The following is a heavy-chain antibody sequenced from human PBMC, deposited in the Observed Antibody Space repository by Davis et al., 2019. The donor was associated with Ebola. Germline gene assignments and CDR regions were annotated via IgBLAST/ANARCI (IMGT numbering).Heavy chain of an antibody. V-gene: IGHV1-18*01. J-gene: IGHJ5*02. CDR2: ISAYNGNT. D-gene: IGHD2-15*01. CDR1: GYTFTNYG. Sequence: ASVKVSCKPSGYTFTNYGISWVRQPPGQGLEWVGWISAYNGNTYSAQKFQGRVTMTTDTSTSTAYMELRSLRSDDTAVYYCARDVVVVAPTDWFDPWGQGTLVTVSS. CDR3: ARDVVVVAPTDWFDP.